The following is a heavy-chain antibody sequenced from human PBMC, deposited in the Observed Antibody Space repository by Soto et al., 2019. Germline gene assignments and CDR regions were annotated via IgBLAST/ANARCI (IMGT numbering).Heavy chain of an antibody. V-gene: IGHV5-51*01. D-gene: IGHD4-17*01. CDR1: GYTFTCYG. CDR2: IYPGDSDT. J-gene: IGHJ4*02. CDR3: ARRAVTNFDY. Sequence: GASVKVSCKASGYTFTCYGISWVRQMPGKGLEWMGIIYPGDSDTRYSPSFQGQVTISADKSISTAYLQWSSLKASDTAMYYCARRAVTNFDYWGQGTLVTVSS.